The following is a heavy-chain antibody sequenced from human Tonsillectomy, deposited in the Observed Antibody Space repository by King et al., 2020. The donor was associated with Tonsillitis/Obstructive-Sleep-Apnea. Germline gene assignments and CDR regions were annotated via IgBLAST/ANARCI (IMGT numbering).Heavy chain of an antibody. Sequence: VQLQESGPGLVKPSETLSLTCTVSGVSINSSYWGWIRQPPGKGLEWIGSIYYGGSTNYHPSLRNRVTISLDTSKSHFSLRLTSVTAADTALYYCARDSYNDYGSVYYYYGLDVWGQGTTVTVSS. CDR3: ARDSYNDYGSVYYYYGLDV. V-gene: IGHV4-59*01. CDR2: IYYGGST. CDR1: GVSINSSY. D-gene: IGHD4-17*01. J-gene: IGHJ6*02.